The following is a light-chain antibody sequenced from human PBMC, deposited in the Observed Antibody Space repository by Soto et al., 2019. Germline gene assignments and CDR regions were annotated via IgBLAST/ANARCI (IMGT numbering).Light chain of an antibody. CDR1: QTVGSN. V-gene: IGKV3-15*01. CDR3: KQYNNWART. Sequence: EIVMAQSPATLSVSPGERATLSSRASQTVGSNLAWYQQKPGQTPRLVIYAASTRATGIPSRFSGSGSGKEFTLTISSLQSEDFAVYYCKQYNNWARTFGQGTKVDIK. CDR2: AAS. J-gene: IGKJ2*01.